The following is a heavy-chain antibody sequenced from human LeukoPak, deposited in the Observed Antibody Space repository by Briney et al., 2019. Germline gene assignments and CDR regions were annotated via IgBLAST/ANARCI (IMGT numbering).Heavy chain of an antibody. D-gene: IGHD7-27*01. CDR3: ARHAGLGLGWFDP. CDR1: GGSISSSSYY. J-gene: IGHJ5*02. Sequence: SETLSLTCTVSGGSISSSSYYWGWIRQPPGEGLEWIGSIYYSGSIYYNPSLKSRVTISVDTSKNQFSLKLSSVTAADTAVYYCARHAGLGLGWFDPWGQGTLVTVSS. CDR2: IYYSGSI. V-gene: IGHV4-39*01.